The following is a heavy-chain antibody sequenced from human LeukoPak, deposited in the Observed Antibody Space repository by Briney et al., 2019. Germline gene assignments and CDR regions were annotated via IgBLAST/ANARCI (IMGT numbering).Heavy chain of an antibody. Sequence: GESLKISCKASGYTFAGYYMHWVRQAPGQGLEWMGWINPNSGGTNYAQKFQGRVTMTRDTSISTAYMELSRLRSDDTAVYYCARVRLPLVWFDPWGQGTLVTVSS. J-gene: IGHJ5*02. CDR1: GYTFAGYY. CDR2: INPNSGGT. D-gene: IGHD4-17*01. V-gene: IGHV1-2*02. CDR3: ARVRLPLVWFDP.